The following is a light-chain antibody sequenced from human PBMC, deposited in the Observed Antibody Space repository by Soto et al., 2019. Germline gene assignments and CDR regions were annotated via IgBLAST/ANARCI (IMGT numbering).Light chain of an antibody. CDR1: QSVSSSY. CDR2: GAS. V-gene: IGKV3-20*01. J-gene: IGKJ1*01. Sequence: EIVLTQSPGTLSLSPGERATLSCRASQSVSSSYLAWYQQKPGQAPRLLIYGASSRATGIPDRFSGSGSGTDFTLTIRRLEPEDSAVYYCQQYGSSPRTFGQGTKVELK. CDR3: QQYGSSPRT.